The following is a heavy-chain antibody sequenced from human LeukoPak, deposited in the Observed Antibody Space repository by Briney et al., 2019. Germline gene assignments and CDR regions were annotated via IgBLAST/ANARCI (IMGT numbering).Heavy chain of an antibody. J-gene: IGHJ4*02. CDR2: IGSSSRTI. D-gene: IGHD1-26*01. CDR3: ASARGSGSYYGYFDY. CDR1: GFTFSTYA. Sequence: HAGGSLRLSCAASGFTFSTYAMNWVRQAPGKGLEWVSYIGSSSRTIYYADSVKGRFTISRDNAKNSLYLQMNSLRAEDTAVYYCASARGSGSYYGYFDYWGQGTLVTVSS. V-gene: IGHV3-48*01.